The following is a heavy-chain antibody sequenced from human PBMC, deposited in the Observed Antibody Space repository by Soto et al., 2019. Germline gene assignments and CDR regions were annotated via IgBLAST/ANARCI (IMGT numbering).Heavy chain of an antibody. CDR3: ARIDRMMVRGVRD. CDR2: INHSGST. CDR1: GGSFSGYY. Sequence: SETLSLTCAVYGGSFSGYYWSWIRQPPGKGLEWIGEINHSGSTNYNPSLKSRVTISVDTSKNQLSLKLSSVTAADTAVYYCARIDRMMVRGVRDWGQGTLVTVSS. V-gene: IGHV4-34*01. J-gene: IGHJ4*02. D-gene: IGHD3-10*01.